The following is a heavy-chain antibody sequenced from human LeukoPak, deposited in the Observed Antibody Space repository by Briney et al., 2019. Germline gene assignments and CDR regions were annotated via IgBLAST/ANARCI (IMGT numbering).Heavy chain of an antibody. D-gene: IGHD4-17*01. CDR1: GGSISSSSYY. Sequence: ETLSLTCTVSGGSISSSSYYWGWIRQPPGKGLGWVSSIAASSGSTYYADSVKGRFTISRDNSKNTLYLQMNSLRAEDTALYYCAKAAYGDYVNWFDPWGQGTLVTVSS. CDR2: IAASSGST. V-gene: IGHV3-23*01. CDR3: AKAAYGDYVNWFDP. J-gene: IGHJ5*02.